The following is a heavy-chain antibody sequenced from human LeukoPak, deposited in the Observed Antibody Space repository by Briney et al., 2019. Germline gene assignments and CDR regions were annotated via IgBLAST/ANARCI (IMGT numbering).Heavy chain of an antibody. CDR1: GYTFTGYY. D-gene: IGHD3-22*01. CDR3: AGDSSEVDAFDI. CDR2: INPNSGGT. V-gene: IGHV1-2*02. J-gene: IGHJ3*02. Sequence: ASVKVSCKASGYTFTGYYMHWVRQAPGQGLEWMGWINPNSGGTNYAQKFQGRVTMTRDTSISTAYMELSRLRSDDTAVYYCAGDSSEVDAFDIWGQGTMVTVSS.